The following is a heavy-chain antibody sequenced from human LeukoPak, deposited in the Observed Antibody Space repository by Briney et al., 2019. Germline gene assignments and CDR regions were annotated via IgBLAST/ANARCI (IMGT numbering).Heavy chain of an antibody. CDR3: ARSVTIFGVATNWFDP. V-gene: IGHV4-39*01. CDR2: IYYSGST. D-gene: IGHD3-3*01. Sequence: SETLSLTCTVSGVSISSSSYYWGWIRQPPGKGLEWIGSIYYSGSTYYNPSLKSRVTISVDTSKNQFSLKLSSVTAADTAVYYCARSVTIFGVATNWFDPWGQGTLVTVSS. J-gene: IGHJ5*02. CDR1: GVSISSSSYY.